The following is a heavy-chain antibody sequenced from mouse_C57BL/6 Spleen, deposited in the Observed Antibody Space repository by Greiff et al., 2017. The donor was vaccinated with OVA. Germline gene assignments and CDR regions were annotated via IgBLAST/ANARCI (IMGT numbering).Heavy chain of an antibody. J-gene: IGHJ3*01. CDR1: GYTFTSYG. V-gene: IGHV1-81*01. CDR3: ARDYDYDGSAY. D-gene: IGHD2-4*01. CDR2: IYPRSGNT. Sequence: VQLQQSGAELARPGASVKLSCKASGYTFTSYGISWVKQRTGQGLEWIGEIYPRSGNTYYNEKFKGKATLTADKSSSTAYMELRSLTSEDSAVYFCARDYDYDGSAYWGQGTLVTVSA.